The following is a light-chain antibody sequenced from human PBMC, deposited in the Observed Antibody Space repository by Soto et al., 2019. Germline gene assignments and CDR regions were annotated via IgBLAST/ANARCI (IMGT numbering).Light chain of an antibody. CDR1: SYNVGAGYD. J-gene: IGLJ2*01. V-gene: IGLV1-40*01. CDR3: QSSDSSLSGSVV. CDR2: DDN. Sequence: QSVLTQPPSVSGAPGQRVTISCAGSSYNVGAGYDVNWYQQLPRRATKLLFYDDNNRPSGFPDRFSGSKSATSASLAITGLQAEDEANYYCQSSDSSLSGSVVFGGGTKLTVL.